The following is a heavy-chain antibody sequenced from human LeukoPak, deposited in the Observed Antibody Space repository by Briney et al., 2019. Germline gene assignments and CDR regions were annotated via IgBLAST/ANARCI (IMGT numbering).Heavy chain of an antibody. Sequence: PSETLSLTCAVSGGSISSGGYSRSWIWQPPGKGLEWIGYIYHSGSTYYNPSLKSRVTISVDRSKNQFSLKLSSVTAADTAVYYCARAVRGNYGDYVQSYYFDYWGQGTLVTVSS. CDR2: IYHSGST. V-gene: IGHV4-30-2*01. CDR3: ARAVRGNYGDYVQSYYFDY. CDR1: GGSISSGGYS. J-gene: IGHJ4*02. D-gene: IGHD4-17*01.